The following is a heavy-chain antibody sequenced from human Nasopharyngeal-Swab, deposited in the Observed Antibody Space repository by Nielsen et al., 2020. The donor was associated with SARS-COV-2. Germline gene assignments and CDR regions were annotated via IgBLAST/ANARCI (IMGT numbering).Heavy chain of an antibody. CDR1: GFTFSSYW. J-gene: IGHJ4*02. CDR2: IKQDGSEK. CDR3: ARDGGEYSSSWLVDY. D-gene: IGHD6-6*01. V-gene: IGHV3-7*03. Sequence: GESLKISCAASGFTFSSYWMSWVRQAPGKGLEWVANIKQDGSEKYYVDSVKGRFTISRDNAENSLYLQMNSLRAEDTAVYYCARDGGEYSSSWLVDYWGQGTLVTVSS.